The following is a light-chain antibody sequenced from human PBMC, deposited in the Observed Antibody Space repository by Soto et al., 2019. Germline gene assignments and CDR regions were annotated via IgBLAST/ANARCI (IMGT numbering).Light chain of an antibody. CDR3: QQTRSYPST. J-gene: IGKJ4*01. V-gene: IGKV3-15*01. CDR1: QNLRSS. CDR2: GAS. Sequence: VMTQSPATLSVSPGERATLSCRASQNLRSSLAWYQQKPGQAPRLLIYGASTRATGIPARFSGSGSGTDFTLTINSLQAEDFATYYCQQTRSYPSTFGGGTKVDIK.